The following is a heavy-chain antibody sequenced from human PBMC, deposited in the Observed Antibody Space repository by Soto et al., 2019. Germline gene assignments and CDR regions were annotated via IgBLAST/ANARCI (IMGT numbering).Heavy chain of an antibody. J-gene: IGHJ4*02. Sequence: QVQRQESGPGLVKPSETLSLTCSVSGGSIGSYYWSWIRQPPGKGLEWIGYIYYSGSTNYNPSLKSRVTISVDTSKNRFSLKLCSVTAADTAVYYCARGGWRQIDYWGQGTLVTVSS. D-gene: IGHD3-3*01. V-gene: IGHV4-59*08. CDR2: IYYSGST. CDR3: ARGGWRQIDY. CDR1: GGSIGSYY.